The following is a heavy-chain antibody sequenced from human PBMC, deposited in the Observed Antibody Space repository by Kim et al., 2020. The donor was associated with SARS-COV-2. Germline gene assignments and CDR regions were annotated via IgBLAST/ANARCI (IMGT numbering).Heavy chain of an antibody. J-gene: IGHJ4*02. Sequence: SETLSLTCTVSGGSISSYYWSWIRQPPGKGLEWIGYIYYSGSTNYNPSLKSRVTISVDTSKNQFSLKLSSVTAADTAVYYCARTGIAAAGTYFDYWGQGTLVTVSS. V-gene: IGHV4-59*01. CDR2: IYYSGST. D-gene: IGHD6-13*01. CDR3: ARTGIAAAGTYFDY. CDR1: GGSISSYY.